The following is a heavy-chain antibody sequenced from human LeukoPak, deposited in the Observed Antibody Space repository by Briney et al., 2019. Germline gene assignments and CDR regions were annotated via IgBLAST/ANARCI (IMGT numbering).Heavy chain of an antibody. J-gene: IGHJ3*02. V-gene: IGHV4-39*07. D-gene: IGHD3/OR15-3a*01. Sequence: SETLSLTCTVSGGSISSSGYCWGWIRQPPGKGLEWIGSIDYSGNTNYNPSLKGRVTMSVDTSKNQFSLQLNSVTPEDTAVYYCARGGLISLANTPLGAFDIWGQGTMVSVSS. CDR3: ARGGLISLANTPLGAFDI. CDR1: GGSISSSGYC. CDR2: IDYSGNT.